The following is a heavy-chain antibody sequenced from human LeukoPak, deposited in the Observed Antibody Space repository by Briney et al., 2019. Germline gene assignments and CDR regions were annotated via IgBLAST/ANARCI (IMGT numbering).Heavy chain of an antibody. Sequence: SETLSLTCTVSGGSISSSSYYWGWIRQPPGKGLEWIGSIYYSGSTYYNPSLKSRVTISVDTSKNQFSLKLSSVTAADTAVYYCARESLQSATALGFYWGLGTLVTVSS. CDR3: ARESLQSATALGFY. CDR2: IYYSGST. CDR1: GGSISSSSYY. V-gene: IGHV4-39*07. D-gene: IGHD5-18*01. J-gene: IGHJ4*02.